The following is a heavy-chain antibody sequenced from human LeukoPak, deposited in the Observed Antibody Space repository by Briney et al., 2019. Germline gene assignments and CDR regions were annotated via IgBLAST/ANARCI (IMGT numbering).Heavy chain of an antibody. D-gene: IGHD5-12*01. CDR1: GGSISSSSFY. V-gene: IGHV4-39*01. CDR3: ARRRRSAYDGEEYYFDF. J-gene: IGHJ4*02. Sequence: PSETLSLTCTVSGGSISSSSFYWGWIRQPPGKGLEWIGSIYYSGSTYYNPSLKSRVTISVDTSKNQFSLKLGSVTAADTAVYYCARRRRSAYDGEEYYFDFWGQGTLVTVSS. CDR2: IYYSGST.